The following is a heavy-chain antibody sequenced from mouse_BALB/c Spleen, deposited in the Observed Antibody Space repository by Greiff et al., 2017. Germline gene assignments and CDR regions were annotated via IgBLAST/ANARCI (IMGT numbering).Heavy chain of an antibody. CDR2: ISCYNGAT. Sequence: LVKTGASVKISCKASGYSFTGYYMHWVKQSHGKSLEWIGYISCYNGATSYNQKFKGKATFTVDTSSSTAYMQFNSLTSEDSAVYYCALGGYYGPYYAMDYWGQGTSVTVSS. J-gene: IGHJ4*01. CDR3: ALGGYYGPYYAMDY. V-gene: IGHV1S34*01. CDR1: GYSFTGYY. D-gene: IGHD1-2*01.